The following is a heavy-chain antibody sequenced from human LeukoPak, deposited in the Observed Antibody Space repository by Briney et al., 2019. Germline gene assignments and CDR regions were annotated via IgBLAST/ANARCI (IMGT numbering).Heavy chain of an antibody. CDR3: ARPRLARDAFDI. V-gene: IGHV3-53*01. CDR2: IYSGGST. D-gene: IGHD2-21*01. J-gene: IGHJ3*02. Sequence: GGSLRLSCAASGFTVSSNYMSWVRQAPGKGLEWVSVIYSGGSTYYADSVKGRFTISRDNSKNTLYLQMNSLRAEDTAVYYCARPRLARDAFDIWGQGTMVTVSS. CDR1: GFTVSSNY.